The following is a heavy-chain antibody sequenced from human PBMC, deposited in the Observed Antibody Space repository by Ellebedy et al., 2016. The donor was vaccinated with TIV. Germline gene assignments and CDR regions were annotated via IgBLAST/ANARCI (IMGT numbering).Heavy chain of an antibody. Sequence: ASVKVSCKASGYTFTGYYMHWVRQAPGQGLEWMGWINPNSGGTNYAQKFQGRVTMTRDTSISTAYMELSRLRSDDTAVYYCASLFGAGGYDSYYFDYWGQGTLVTVSS. D-gene: IGHD5-12*01. CDR3: ASLFGAGGYDSYYFDY. V-gene: IGHV1-2*02. J-gene: IGHJ4*02. CDR2: INPNSGGT. CDR1: GYTFTGYY.